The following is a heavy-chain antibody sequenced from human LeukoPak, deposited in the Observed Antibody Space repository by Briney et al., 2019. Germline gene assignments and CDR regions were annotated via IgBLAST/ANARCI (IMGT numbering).Heavy chain of an antibody. CDR1: GGSISGYY. CDR2: IFHSGST. CDR3: ARDSGDYYFDY. J-gene: IGHJ4*02. D-gene: IGHD2-21*01. Sequence: SETLSLTCTVSGGSISGYYGSWIRQPPGKGLEWIGYIFHSGSTSYNPSLKSRVTISVDMSKNQFSLKLSSVTAADTAVYYCARDSGDYYFDYWGQGTLVTVSS. V-gene: IGHV4-59*12.